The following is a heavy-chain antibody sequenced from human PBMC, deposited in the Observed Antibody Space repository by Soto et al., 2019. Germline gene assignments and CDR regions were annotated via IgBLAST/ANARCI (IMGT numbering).Heavy chain of an antibody. CDR1: GGTFSSFG. CDR2: IIPLFGTA. V-gene: IGHV1-69*01. Sequence: QVQLVQSGAEVKKPGSSVKVSCKASGGTFSSFGFNWVRQAPGQGLEWMGGIIPLFGTANYAEKFQGRVTISADEGTSTASMELIGLRSEDTAIYYCARDRSMDGYNSGSFEYWGQGTLVNVS. D-gene: IGHD5-12*01. J-gene: IGHJ4*02. CDR3: ARDRSMDGYNSGSFEY.